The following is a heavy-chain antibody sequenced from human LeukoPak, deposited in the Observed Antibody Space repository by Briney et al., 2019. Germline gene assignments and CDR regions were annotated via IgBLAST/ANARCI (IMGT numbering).Heavy chain of an antibody. D-gene: IGHD5-18*01. CDR1: GFSLSDYG. Sequence: GGSLRLSCAVSGFSLSDYGIHWVRQAPGKGLEWVSAISGSGETTYYADSVKGRFTVSRDNSKNTLYVQMDSLRAEDTAVYYCAKRGYTYGGHFDYWGQGALVTVSS. CDR3: AKRGYTYGGHFDY. V-gene: IGHV3-23*01. J-gene: IGHJ4*02. CDR2: ISGSGETT.